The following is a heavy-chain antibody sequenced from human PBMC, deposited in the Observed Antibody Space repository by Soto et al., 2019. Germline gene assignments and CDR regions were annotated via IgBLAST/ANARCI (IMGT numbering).Heavy chain of an antibody. CDR3: ARDRRGSGSRDAFDI. CDR1: RYSVSIYV. J-gene: IGHJ3*02. Sequence: GASVEVSSTACRYSVSIYVVTGALKTPGQGLEWMGWISAYNGNTNYAQKLQGRVTMTTDTSTSTAYMELRSLRSDDTAVYYCARDRRGSGSRDAFDIWGQGTMVTVSS. V-gene: IGHV1-18*01. CDR2: ISAYNGNT. D-gene: IGHD3-10*01.